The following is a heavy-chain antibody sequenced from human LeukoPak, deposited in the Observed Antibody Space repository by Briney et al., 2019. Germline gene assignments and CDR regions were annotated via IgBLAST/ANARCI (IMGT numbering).Heavy chain of an antibody. J-gene: IGHJ4*02. D-gene: IGHD5-12*01. Sequence: GGSLRLSCAASGCTFSSYGMHWVRQAPGKGLEWVASIQYDGSTTFYPDSVKGRFTISRDTSKNTLYLQMNRLVIQDTALYFCAKKGYSGYLKYWGQGTQVIVSS. CDR1: GCTFSSYG. CDR2: IQYDGSTT. V-gene: IGHV3-30*02. CDR3: AKKGYSGYLKY.